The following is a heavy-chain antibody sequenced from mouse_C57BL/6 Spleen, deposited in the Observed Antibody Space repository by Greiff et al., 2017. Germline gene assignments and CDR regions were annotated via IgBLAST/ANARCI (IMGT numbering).Heavy chain of an antibody. CDR2: ISYDGSN. V-gene: IGHV3-6*01. CDR1: GYSITSGYY. CDR3: ARWGDWYFDV. J-gene: IGHJ1*03. Sequence: VQLKESGPGLVKPSQSLSLTCSVTGYSITSGYYWNWIRQFPGNKLEWMGYISYDGSNNYNSSLKNRISITRDTSKNQFFLKLNSVTTEDTATYYCARWGDWYFDVWGTGTTVTVSS.